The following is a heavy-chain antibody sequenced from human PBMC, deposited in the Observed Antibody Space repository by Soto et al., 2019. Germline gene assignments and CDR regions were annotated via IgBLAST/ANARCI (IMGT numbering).Heavy chain of an antibody. CDR1: GGTFSSYA. J-gene: IGHJ6*02. CDR2: IIPIFGTA. D-gene: IGHD3-10*01. V-gene: IGHV1-69*01. Sequence: QVQLVQSGAEVKKPGSSVKVSCKASGGTFSSYAISWVRQAPGQGLEWMGGIIPIFGTANYAQKFQGRVTITADECTSPACMELSSLRSEETAVYYCARGGGSGGYYKDYYYGMDVWGQGTTVTVSS. CDR3: ARGGGSGGYYKDYYYGMDV.